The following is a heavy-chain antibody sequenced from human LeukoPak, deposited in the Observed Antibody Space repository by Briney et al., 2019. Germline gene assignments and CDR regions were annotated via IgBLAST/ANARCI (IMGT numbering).Heavy chain of an antibody. CDR3: ARSGESKGVGGTFDY. D-gene: IGHD6-19*01. J-gene: IGHJ4*01. Sequence: SETLSLTCAVYGGSFSGYYWSWIRQPPGKGLEWIGEINHSGSTNYNPSLKSRVTISVDTSKNQFSLKLSSVTAADTAVYYCARSGESKGVGGTFDYWGQGTLVNVPS. CDR1: GGSFSGYY. CDR2: INHSGST. V-gene: IGHV4-34*01.